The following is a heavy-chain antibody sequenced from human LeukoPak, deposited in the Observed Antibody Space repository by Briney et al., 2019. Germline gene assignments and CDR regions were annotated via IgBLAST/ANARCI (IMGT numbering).Heavy chain of an antibody. J-gene: IGHJ4*02. CDR2: INTDGSIT. D-gene: IGHD2-15*01. CDR3: ARICGGVSCSINS. V-gene: IGHV3-74*01. Sequence: LSGGSLRLSCVASGFTFSSYWMHWVRQAPGKGLVWVSRINTDGSITTYADSVKGRFTISRDNAKNTLYLQMNSLRAEDTAVYYCARICGGVSCSINSWGQGTLVTVSS. CDR1: GFTFSSYW.